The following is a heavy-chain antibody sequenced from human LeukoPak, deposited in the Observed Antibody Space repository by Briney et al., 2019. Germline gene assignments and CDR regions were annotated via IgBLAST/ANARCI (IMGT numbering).Heavy chain of an antibody. CDR3: ARQARGIAVAGLDY. D-gene: IGHD6-19*01. J-gene: IGHJ4*02. CDR2: IYYNGST. Sequence: PSETLSLTCIVSGGSISSYYRTWIRQPPGKGLEWLGYIYYNGSTNYNPSLKSRVTISVGTSKNQFSLKLNSVTAADTAVYYCARQARGIAVAGLDYWGQGILVTVSS. CDR1: GGSISSYY. V-gene: IGHV4-59*08.